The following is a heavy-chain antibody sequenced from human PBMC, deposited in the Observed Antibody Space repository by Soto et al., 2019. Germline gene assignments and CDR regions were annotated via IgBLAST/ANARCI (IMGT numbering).Heavy chain of an antibody. Sequence: CLRLACASCRFSVNNYAVDLSLQSPWKLLECISAISGSGGTTYYGDSVKGRFTISRDNSKNTLFLQMSSPRAEDTAVYYCAKDRATVTPHWLESRGQGTLGTV. V-gene: IGHV3-23*02. CDR2: ISGSGGTT. CDR1: RFSVNNYA. J-gene: IGHJ5*01. CDR3: AKDRATVTPHWLES. D-gene: IGHD4-17*01.